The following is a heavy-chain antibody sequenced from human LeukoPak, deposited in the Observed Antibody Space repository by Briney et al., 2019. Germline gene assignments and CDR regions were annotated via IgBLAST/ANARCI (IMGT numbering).Heavy chain of an antibody. J-gene: IGHJ4*02. D-gene: IGHD3-16*01. Sequence: PGGSLRLSCAASGFTFSSYSMNWVRQAPGKGLEWVSSISSSSSYIYYADSVKGRFTISRDNAKNSLYLQMNSLRAEDTAVYYCARDTATWGVPPFRYWGQGTLVTVSS. CDR1: GFTFSSYS. CDR2: ISSSSSYI. CDR3: ARDTATWGVPPFRY. V-gene: IGHV3-21*01.